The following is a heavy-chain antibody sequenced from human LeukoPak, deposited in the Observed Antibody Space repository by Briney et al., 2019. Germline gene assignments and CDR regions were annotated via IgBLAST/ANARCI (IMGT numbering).Heavy chain of an antibody. V-gene: IGHV4-30-4*08. J-gene: IGHJ2*01. CDR1: GGSISSGDYY. D-gene: IGHD3-16*01. Sequence: PSQTLSLTCTVSGGSISSGDYYWSWIRQPPGKGLEWIGYIYYSGSTYYNPSLKSRVTISVDTSKNQFSLKLSSVTAADTAVYYCARDRGGTWYFDLWGRGTLVTVSS. CDR2: IYYSGST. CDR3: ARDRGGTWYFDL.